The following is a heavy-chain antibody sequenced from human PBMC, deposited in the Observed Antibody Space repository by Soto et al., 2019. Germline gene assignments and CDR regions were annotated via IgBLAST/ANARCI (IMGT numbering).Heavy chain of an antibody. CDR1: GFTFSSYS. D-gene: IGHD3-9*01. V-gene: IGHV3-21*01. CDR3: AIGGYDILTGQKPDY. J-gene: IGHJ4*02. CDR2: ISSSSSYI. Sequence: GSLRLSCAASGFTFSSYSMNWVRQAPGKGLEWVSSISSSSSYIYYADSVKGRFTISRDNAKNSLYLQMNSLRAEDTAVYYCAIGGYDILTGQKPDYWGQGTLVTVSS.